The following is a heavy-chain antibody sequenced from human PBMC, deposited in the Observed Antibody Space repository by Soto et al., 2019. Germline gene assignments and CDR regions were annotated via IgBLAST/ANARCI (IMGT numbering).Heavy chain of an antibody. CDR3: ARSYVTSRPIDF. CDR1: GYSLTSYY. D-gene: IGHD3-10*02. CDR2: TNPSDGST. Sequence: QVELVQSGAEVKKPGASVKVSCKASGYSLTSYYMHWVRQAPGQGLEWMGITNPSDGSTNYAQKFQGRATMSSDTSTSTVYMEMSSLRSEDTAMYYCARSYVTSRPIDFWGQGTLVTVSS. V-gene: IGHV1-46*01. J-gene: IGHJ4*02.